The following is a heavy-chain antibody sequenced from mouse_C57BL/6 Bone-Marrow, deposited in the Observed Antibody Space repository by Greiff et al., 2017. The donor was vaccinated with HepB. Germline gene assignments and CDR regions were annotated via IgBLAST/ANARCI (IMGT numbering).Heavy chain of an antibody. D-gene: IGHD2-4*01. Sequence: LQPGAELVKPGASVKMSCKASGYTFTSYWITWVKQRPGQGLEWIGDIYPGSGSTNYNEKFKSKATLTVDTSSSTAYMQLSSLTSEDSAVYYCARAFYYDYDGYYAMDYWGQGTSVTVSS. J-gene: IGHJ4*01. CDR2: IYPGSGST. CDR3: ARAFYYDYDGYYAMDY. V-gene: IGHV1-55*01. CDR1: GYTFTSYW.